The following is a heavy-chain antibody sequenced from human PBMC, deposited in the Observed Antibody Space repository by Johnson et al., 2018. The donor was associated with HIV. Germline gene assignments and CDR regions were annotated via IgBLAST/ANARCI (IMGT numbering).Heavy chain of an antibody. J-gene: IGHJ3*02. Sequence: VQLVESGGGLVQPGRSLRLSCAASGFTFDDYAMHWVRQAPGKGLEWVSGISGTGDSTYYADSVKGRFTISRDNSKNTLYLQMNSLKTEDTAVYYCTSEWDIVATISPDAFDIWGQGTMVTVSS. V-gene: IGHV3-23*04. CDR2: ISGTGDST. D-gene: IGHD5-12*01. CDR3: TSEWDIVATISPDAFDI. CDR1: GFTFDDYA.